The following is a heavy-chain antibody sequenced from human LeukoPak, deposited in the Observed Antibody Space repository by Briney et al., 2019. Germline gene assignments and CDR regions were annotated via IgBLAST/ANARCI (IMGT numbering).Heavy chain of an antibody. CDR1: GGSISSSSYY. Sequence: SETLSLTCTVSGGSISSSSYYWGWIRQPPGKGLEWIGSIYYSGSTYYNPSLKSRVTISVDRSKNQFSLKLSSVTAADTAVYYCARSPPTYYDILTGYPFLHAPFDYWGQGTLVTVSS. CDR2: IYYSGST. V-gene: IGHV4-39*07. J-gene: IGHJ4*02. CDR3: ARSPPTYYDILTGYPFLHAPFDY. D-gene: IGHD3-9*01.